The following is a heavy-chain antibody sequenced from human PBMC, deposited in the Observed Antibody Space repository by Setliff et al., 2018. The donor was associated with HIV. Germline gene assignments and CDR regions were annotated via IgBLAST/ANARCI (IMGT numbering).Heavy chain of an antibody. CDR1: GGSISSYY. V-gene: IGHV4-59*01. Sequence: TETLSLTCTVSGGSISSYYWSWIRQPPGKGLEWIGYIYYSGSTNYNPSLKSRVTISVDTSKNQFSLKLSSVTAADTAVYYCARGPRGIAVAGDAFDIWGQGTMVTVSS. J-gene: IGHJ3*02. CDR3: ARGPRGIAVAGDAFDI. CDR2: IYYSGST. D-gene: IGHD6-19*01.